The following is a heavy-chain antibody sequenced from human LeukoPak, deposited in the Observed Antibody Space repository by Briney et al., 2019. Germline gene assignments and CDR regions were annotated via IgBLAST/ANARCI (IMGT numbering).Heavy chain of an antibody. CDR1: GGSISSYY. J-gene: IGHJ4*02. V-gene: IGHV4-4*07. D-gene: IGHD6-13*01. Sequence: SETLSLTCTVSGGSISSYYWSWIRQPAGKGLEWIGRIYTSGSTNYNPSLKSRVTMSVDTSKNQFSLKLSSVTAADTAVYYCARDIGLYSSSWYEIFDYWGQGTLVTVSS. CDR3: ARDIGLYSSSWYEIFDY. CDR2: IYTSGST.